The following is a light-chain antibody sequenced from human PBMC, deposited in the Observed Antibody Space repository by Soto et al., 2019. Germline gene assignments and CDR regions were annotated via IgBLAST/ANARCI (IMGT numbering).Light chain of an antibody. CDR1: QDISNY. V-gene: IGKV1-33*01. CDR2: DAS. CDR3: QQYDNIPLT. J-gene: IGKJ4*01. Sequence: DIQMTQSPSSMSASVGDRVTITCQASQDISNYLNWYQQKPGKAPKLLIDDASNLETGVPSRFSGSGSGTDFTFTISSLKPEDIATYYCQQYDNIPLTFGGGNKVAIK.